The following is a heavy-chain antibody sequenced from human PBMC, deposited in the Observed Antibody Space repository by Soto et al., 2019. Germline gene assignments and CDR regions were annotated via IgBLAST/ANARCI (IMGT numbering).Heavy chain of an antibody. CDR3: ARGYDSSGYVGEKFDP. CDR1: GGSIGSYY. Sequence: ETLSLTCTVSGGSIGSYYWSWIRQPPGTGLEWIGYIYYSGSTNYNPSLKSRVTISVDTSKNQFSLKLSSVTAADTAVYYCARGYDSSGYVGEKFDPWGQGTLVTVSS. CDR2: IYYSGST. V-gene: IGHV4-59*01. D-gene: IGHD3-22*01. J-gene: IGHJ5*02.